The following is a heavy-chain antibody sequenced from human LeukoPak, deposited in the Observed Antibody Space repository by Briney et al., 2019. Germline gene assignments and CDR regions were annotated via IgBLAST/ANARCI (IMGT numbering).Heavy chain of an antibody. CDR2: IKSDGST. CDR1: GFTFSSYW. J-gene: IGHJ1*01. Sequence: GGSLRLSCAASGFTFSSYWMHWVRQAPGKGLVWVSRIKSDGSTRYADSVKGRFTISSDNAKNTVSLQMNSLRAEDTGVYYCARAPSEIGGYCPEYFRHWGQGTLVTVSP. CDR3: ARAPSEIGGYCPEYFRH. D-gene: IGHD2-21*01. V-gene: IGHV3-74*01.